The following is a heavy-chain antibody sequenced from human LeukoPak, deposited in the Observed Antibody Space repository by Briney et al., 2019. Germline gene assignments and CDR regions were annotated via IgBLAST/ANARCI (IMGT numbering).Heavy chain of an antibody. CDR2: IYRSDRT. Sequence: PSQTLSLTCTAAGYSISSDYYWGWIRQSPGKGLEWIASIYRSDRTYYNPSLKSRVTLSLHPSKTQFSLRLASVTAADTAIYCCAMFSSGWSYFDYWGQGTLVTVSS. J-gene: IGHJ4*02. V-gene: IGHV4-38-2*02. CDR1: GYSISSDYY. CDR3: AMFSSGWSYFDY. D-gene: IGHD6-13*01.